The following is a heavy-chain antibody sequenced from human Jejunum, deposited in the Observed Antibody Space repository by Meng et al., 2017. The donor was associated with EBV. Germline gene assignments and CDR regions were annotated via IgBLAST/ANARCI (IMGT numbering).Heavy chain of an antibody. D-gene: IGHD3-22*01. CDR2: IYHGGGT. J-gene: IGHJ4*02. V-gene: IGHV4-4*02. Sequence: QGTGPTMSRTSCTLSLPCVWSVGSISDNDWWSWVRQPPGKGLEWFGEIYHGGGTNYNPSLESRVTISVDKSKNQFSLKLNSVTVADTAVYYCAGNGYYALEYWGPGILVTVSS. CDR1: VGSISDNDW. CDR3: AGNGYYALEY.